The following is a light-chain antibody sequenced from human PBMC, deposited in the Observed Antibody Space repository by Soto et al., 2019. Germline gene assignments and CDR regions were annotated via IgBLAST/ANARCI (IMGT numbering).Light chain of an antibody. J-gene: IGLJ1*01. V-gene: IGLV2-14*01. CDR1: SSGVGGYNY. CDR2: DVS. CDR3: AAWDASLNGYV. Sequence: QSVLTQPASVSGSPGQSITISCTGTSSGVGGYNYVSWYQQHPGKAPKLMIYDVSNRPSGVSNRFSGSKSGNTASLTISGLQAEDEADYYCAAWDASLNGYVFGTGTKVTVL.